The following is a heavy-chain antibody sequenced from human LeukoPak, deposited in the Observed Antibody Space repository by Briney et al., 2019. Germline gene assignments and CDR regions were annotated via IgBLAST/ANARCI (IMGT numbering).Heavy chain of an antibody. J-gene: IGHJ4*02. CDR3: ARNFPYSKLDY. CDR1: GGSFSSYY. D-gene: IGHD6-13*01. Sequence: SETLSLTCAVSGGSFSSYYWSWIRQPLGKGLEWIGEIDHSGSTNYNPSLKSRVTISVDTSKSQFSLQLSSVTAADTAVYYCARNFPYSKLDYWGQGTLVTVSS. CDR2: IDHSGST. V-gene: IGHV4-34*01.